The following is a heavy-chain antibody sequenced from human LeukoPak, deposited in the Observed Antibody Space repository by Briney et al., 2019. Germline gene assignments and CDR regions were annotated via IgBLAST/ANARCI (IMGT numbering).Heavy chain of an antibody. CDR2: IYYSGST. J-gene: IGHJ4*02. CDR3: ARDYYDTSGYSEGFDY. Sequence: SETLSLTCTVSGGSISSYYWSWIRQPPGKGLEWIGYIYYSGSTNYNPSLKSRVTISVDTSKNQFSLKLSSVTAADTAVYYCARDYYDTSGYSEGFDYWGQGTLVTVSS. D-gene: IGHD3-22*01. V-gene: IGHV4-59*01. CDR1: GGSISSYY.